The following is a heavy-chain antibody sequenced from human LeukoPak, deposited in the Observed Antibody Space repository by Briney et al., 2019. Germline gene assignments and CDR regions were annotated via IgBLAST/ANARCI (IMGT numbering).Heavy chain of an antibody. Sequence: GGSLRHSCAASGFTLSSTWMSWVRQAPGKGLEWVANIKQDGSDEYYLDSVKGRFIISRDNGKNSLYLQMSTLTTEDTAVYYCARQPVGFWSGYYQYYFDHWGLGVLVTVSS. V-gene: IGHV3-7*01. CDR1: GFTLSSTW. CDR2: IKQDGSDE. CDR3: ARQPVGFWSGYYQYYFDH. J-gene: IGHJ4*02. D-gene: IGHD3-3*01.